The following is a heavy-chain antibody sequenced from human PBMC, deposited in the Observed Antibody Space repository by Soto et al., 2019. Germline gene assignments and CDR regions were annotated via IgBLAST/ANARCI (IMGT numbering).Heavy chain of an antibody. J-gene: IGHJ3*02. CDR2: ISSGGSAI. CDR3: ARVKDCSGSSCYARDAFDI. V-gene: IGHV3-11*01. CDR1: GFTFSDHY. Sequence: QVQLVECGGGLVKPGGSLRLSCAASGFTFSDHYMSWIRQAPRKGLEWVSYISSGGSAIYYADSVKGRFTISRDNAKNSLSLQLNSLRAEDTAVYYCARVKDCSGSSCYARDAFDIWGQGTMVTVSS. D-gene: IGHD2-2*01.